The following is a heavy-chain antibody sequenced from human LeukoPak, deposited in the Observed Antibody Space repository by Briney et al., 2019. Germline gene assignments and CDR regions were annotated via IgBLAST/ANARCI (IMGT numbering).Heavy chain of an antibody. D-gene: IGHD5-12*01. CDR1: GYTFTSNY. CDR3: ANWAATIRNFNY. Sequence: GASVKVSCKAFGYTFTSNYMHWVRQTPGQGPEWMGWINPDSGGTNFAQKFQGRVTMTRDTSITTVYLELTRLRSDDTAVYYCANWAATIRNFNYWGQGTLVTVSS. J-gene: IGHJ4*02. CDR2: INPDSGGT. V-gene: IGHV1-2*02.